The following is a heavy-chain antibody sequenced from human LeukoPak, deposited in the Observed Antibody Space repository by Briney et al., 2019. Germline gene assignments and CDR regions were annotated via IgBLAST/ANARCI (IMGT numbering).Heavy chain of an antibody. J-gene: IGHJ4*02. Sequence: GRSLRLSCAASGFTFDDYAMHWVRQAPGKGLEWVSGISWNSGSIGYADSVKGRFTISRDNAKNSLYLQMNSLRAEDTALYYCAKLTGPGYSSGWWDYWGQGTLVTVSS. D-gene: IGHD6-19*01. CDR1: GFTFDDYA. CDR2: ISWNSGSI. CDR3: AKLTGPGYSSGWWDY. V-gene: IGHV3-9*01.